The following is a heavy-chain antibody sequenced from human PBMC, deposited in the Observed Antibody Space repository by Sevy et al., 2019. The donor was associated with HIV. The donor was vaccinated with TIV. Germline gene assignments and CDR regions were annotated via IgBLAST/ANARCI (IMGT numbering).Heavy chain of an antibody. V-gene: IGHV1-69*06. D-gene: IGHD2-15*01. J-gene: IGHJ3*02. Sequence: ASVKVSCKASGGTFSSYAISWVRQAPGQGLEWMGGIIPIFGTANYSQKFQGRVTITADKSTSTAYMELSSLRSEDTAVYYCARDGYPTYCSGGSCYPEGAFDIWGQGTMVTVSS. CDR2: IIPIFGTA. CDR1: GGTFSSYA. CDR3: ARDGYPTYCSGGSCYPEGAFDI.